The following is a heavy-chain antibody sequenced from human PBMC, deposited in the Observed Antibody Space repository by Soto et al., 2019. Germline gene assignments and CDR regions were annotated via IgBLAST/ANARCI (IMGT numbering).Heavy chain of an antibody. Sequence: QVQLQESGPGLVKPSETLSLTCNVSGDSIRSYFWSWVRQPPGKGLEWIGYIPYSWGPTYNPSLKSRVTISIDTSKKQFSLKMTSVTAAETAVYYCASSKMGLISVLETWGQGTLVTVSA. CDR3: ASSKMGLISVLET. J-gene: IGHJ5*02. D-gene: IGHD3-10*01. V-gene: IGHV4-59*01. CDR1: GDSIRSYF. CDR2: IPYSWGP.